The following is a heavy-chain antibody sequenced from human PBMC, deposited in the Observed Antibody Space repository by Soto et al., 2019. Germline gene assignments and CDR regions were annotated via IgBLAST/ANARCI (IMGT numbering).Heavy chain of an antibody. D-gene: IGHD6-13*01. CDR1: GGSISSYF. CDR3: ARDLAAVPRAFDY. J-gene: IGHJ4*02. Sequence: QVQLQESGPGLLKPSETLSLTCTVSGGSISSYFYIWVRQPPGKGLEWIGSAYYTGTTDYSPSLKSRFTTAVDPSKPQFSLNLRSVTSAETAVYYCARDLAAVPRAFDYWGRGTLVTVSS. V-gene: IGHV4-59*01. CDR2: AYYTGTT.